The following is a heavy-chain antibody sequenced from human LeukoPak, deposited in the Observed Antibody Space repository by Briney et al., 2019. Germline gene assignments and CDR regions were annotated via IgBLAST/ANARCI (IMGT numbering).Heavy chain of an antibody. V-gene: IGHV4-59*08. CDR3: ARHSSSWPHGYYYYYYGMDV. D-gene: IGHD6-13*01. Sequence: SETLSLTCTVSGGSISSYSWSWIRQPPGKGLEWIGYIYYSGSTNYNPSLKSRVTISVDTSKNQFSLKLSSVTAADTAVYYCARHSSSWPHGYYYYYYGMDVWGQGTTVTVSS. CDR1: GGSISSYS. J-gene: IGHJ6*02. CDR2: IYYSGST.